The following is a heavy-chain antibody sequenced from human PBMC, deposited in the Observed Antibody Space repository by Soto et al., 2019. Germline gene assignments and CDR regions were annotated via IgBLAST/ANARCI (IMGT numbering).Heavy chain of an antibody. CDR2: IYPGDSDT. J-gene: IGHJ6*02. CDR1: GYIFTSYW. CDR3: ARNRYNWNLYGMDV. V-gene: IGHV5-51*01. Sequence: VESLKISCKGSGYIFTSYWIGCVLQMPGKGLEWMGIIYPGDSDTRYSPSFQGQVTISADKSISTAYLQWSSLKASDTAMYYCARNRYNWNLYGMDVWGQGTTVTVSS. D-gene: IGHD1-20*01.